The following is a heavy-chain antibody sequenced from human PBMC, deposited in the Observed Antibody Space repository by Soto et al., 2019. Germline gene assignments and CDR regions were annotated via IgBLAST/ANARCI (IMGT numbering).Heavy chain of an antibody. CDR3: ARPKVDDYYYYGMDV. D-gene: IGHD2-15*01. CDR2: ISAYNGNT. J-gene: IGHJ6*02. V-gene: IGHV1-18*01. CDR1: GYTFPSYG. Sequence: ASVKVSCKASGYTFPSYGISWVRQAPGQGLEWMGWISAYNGNTNYAQKLQGRVTMTTDTSTSTAYMELRSLRSDDTAVYYCARPKVDDYYYYGMDVWGQGTTVTVSS.